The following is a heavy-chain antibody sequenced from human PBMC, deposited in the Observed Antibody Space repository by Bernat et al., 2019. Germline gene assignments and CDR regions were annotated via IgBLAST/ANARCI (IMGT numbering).Heavy chain of an antibody. Sequence: QVQLVESGGGVVQPGRSLRLSCAASGFTFSSYAIHWVRQAPGKGLECVAVISYDGSNKYYGDSVKGRFTISKDNSKNTLYLQMNNLRTEDTAVYYCASLKVTVDYWGQGTLVTVSS. V-gene: IGHV3-30*04. CDR2: ISYDGSNK. J-gene: IGHJ4*02. CDR3: ASLKVTVDY. D-gene: IGHD2-8*02. CDR1: GFTFSSYA.